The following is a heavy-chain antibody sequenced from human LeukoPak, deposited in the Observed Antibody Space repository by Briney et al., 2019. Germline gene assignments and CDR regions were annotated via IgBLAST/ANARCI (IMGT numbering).Heavy chain of an antibody. V-gene: IGHV1-46*01. J-gene: IGHJ6*02. CDR2: INPSGGST. CDR3: ASGSGWSGTYYYYYYGMDV. D-gene: IGHD6-19*01. CDR1: GYTFTSYY. Sequence: ASVKVSCKASGYTFTSYYMHWVRQAPGQGLEWMGIINPSGGSTSYAQKFQGRVTMTMDTSTSTVYMELSSLRSEDTAVYYCASGSGWSGTYYYYYYGMDVWGQGTTVTVSS.